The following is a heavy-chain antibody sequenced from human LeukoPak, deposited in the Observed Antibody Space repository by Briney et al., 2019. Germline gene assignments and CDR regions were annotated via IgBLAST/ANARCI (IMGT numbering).Heavy chain of an antibody. CDR2: ISAYNGNT. CDR3: ARVKGAQANNWFDP. CDR1: GGTFSSYA. V-gene: IGHV1-18*01. J-gene: IGHJ5*02. Sequence: ASVKVSCKASGGTFSSYAISWVRQAAGQGLEWMGWISAYNGNTNYAQKLQGRVTMTTDTSTSTAYMELRSLRSDDTAVYYCARVKGAQANNWFDPWGQGTLVTVSS.